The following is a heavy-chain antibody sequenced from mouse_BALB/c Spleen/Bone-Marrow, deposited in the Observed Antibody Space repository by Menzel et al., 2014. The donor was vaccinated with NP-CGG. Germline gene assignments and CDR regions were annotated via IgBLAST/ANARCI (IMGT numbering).Heavy chain of an antibody. V-gene: IGHV1-14*01. CDR2: INPYNDGT. D-gene: IGHD2-3*01. CDR3: ARRWLPYAMGY. CDR1: GYTFTSYI. J-gene: IGHJ4*01. Sequence: VQLQQSGPELVKPGASVKMSCKASGYTFTSYIMHWVKQKPGQGLEWIGYINPYNDGTKYNEKFKGKATLTSDKSSSTAYMELSSLTSEDPAVYYCARRWLPYAMGYWGQGTSVTVSS.